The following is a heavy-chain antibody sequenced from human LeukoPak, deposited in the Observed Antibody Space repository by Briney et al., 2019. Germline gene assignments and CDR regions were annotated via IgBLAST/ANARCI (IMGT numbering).Heavy chain of an antibody. CDR3: AGDKNYRFDY. CDR2: ISANSGKT. Sequence: ASVTVSCKASGYTFTDNGISWVRQAPGEGLEWMGWISANSGKTNYAQRFQGRVTMTRETSSSTVYMELRSLRSDDTAVYFCAGDKNYRFDYWGQGTLVSVTS. V-gene: IGHV1-18*01. CDR1: GYTFTDNG. D-gene: IGHD3-16*02. J-gene: IGHJ4*02.